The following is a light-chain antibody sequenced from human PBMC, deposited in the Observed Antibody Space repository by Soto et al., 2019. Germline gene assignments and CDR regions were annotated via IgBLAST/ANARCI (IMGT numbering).Light chain of an antibody. J-gene: IGKJ4*01. CDR3: QQYGSSPPLT. CDR2: GAS. CDR1: QSISSSF. Sequence: EFVLTQSPGKLSLSPGERATLSCRASQSISSSFLAWYQQKPGQAPRLLIYGASSRGTGIPDRFSGSGSGTDFTLTISRLEPEEFAVYYCQQYGSSPPLTFGGGTKVAIK. V-gene: IGKV3-20*01.